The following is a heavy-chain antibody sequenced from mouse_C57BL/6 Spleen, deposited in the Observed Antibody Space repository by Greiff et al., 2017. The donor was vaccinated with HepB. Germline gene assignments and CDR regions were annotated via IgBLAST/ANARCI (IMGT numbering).Heavy chain of an antibody. CDR1: GYSITSGYY. V-gene: IGHV3-6*01. CDR3: ARIGPFYAMDY. J-gene: IGHJ4*01. CDR2: ISYDGSN. Sequence: EVQLVESGPGLVKPSQSLSLTCSVTGYSITSGYYWNWIRQFPGNKLEWMGYISYDGSNNYNPSLKNRISITRDTSKNQFFLKLNSVTTEDTATNYCARIGPFYAMDYWGQGTSVTVSS.